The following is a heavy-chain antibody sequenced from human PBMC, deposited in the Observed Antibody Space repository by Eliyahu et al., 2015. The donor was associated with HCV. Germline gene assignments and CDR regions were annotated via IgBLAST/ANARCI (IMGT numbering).Heavy chain of an antibody. Sequence: EVQLVESGGGLVKPGGSLRLSCAASGFTFXNAXMSWVRQAPGKGLEWVGRIKSKTDGGTTDYAAPVKGRFTISRDDSKNTLYLQMNSLKTEDTAVYYCTTEIVVVVAASQRDYWGQGTLVTVSS. J-gene: IGHJ4*02. CDR1: GFTFXNAX. D-gene: IGHD2-15*01. CDR3: TTEIVVVVAASQRDY. CDR2: IKSKTDGGTT. V-gene: IGHV3-15*01.